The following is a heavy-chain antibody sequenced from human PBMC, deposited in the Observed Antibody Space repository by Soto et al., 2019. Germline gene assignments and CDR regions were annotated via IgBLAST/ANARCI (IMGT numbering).Heavy chain of an antibody. Sequence: EVQLVESGGGLVQPGGSLRLSCAASGFTFSSYSMNWVRQAPGKVLEWVSYISSSSTTKYYAASVKGRFTISRDNAKTSLSLQMNTLRAEPTAVYCCARDGCSGSNCLNWFDPWGQGTLVTVPS. D-gene: IGHD2-15*01. J-gene: IGHJ5*02. V-gene: IGHV3-48*01. CDR2: ISSSSTTK. CDR1: GFTFSSYS. CDR3: ARDGCSGSNCLNWFDP.